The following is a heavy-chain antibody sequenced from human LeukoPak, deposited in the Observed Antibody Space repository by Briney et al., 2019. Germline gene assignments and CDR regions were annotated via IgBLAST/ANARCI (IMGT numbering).Heavy chain of an antibody. CDR2: IRTDGSEG. V-gene: IGHV3-7*01. J-gene: IGHJ4*02. Sequence: GGALRLSCAASGFIFSTSWMSWVRDPPGKRLEWVATIRTDGSEGYYADSARGRFTISTENSKNSFYLQMSSLRAEDTGVFYCARDVAYSAFDYWGQGTLVTVSS. D-gene: IGHD2-21*01. CDR3: ARDVAYSAFDY. CDR1: GFIFSTSW.